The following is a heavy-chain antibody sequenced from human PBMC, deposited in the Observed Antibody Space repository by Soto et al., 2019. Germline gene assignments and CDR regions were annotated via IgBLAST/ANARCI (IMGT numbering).Heavy chain of an antibody. D-gene: IGHD3-10*01. CDR2: ISGSGGST. Sequence: GWSLRLSCAASGFTFSSYAMSWVRQAPGKGLEWVSAISGSGGSTYYADSVKGRFTISRDNSKNTLYLRMSSLRAEDTAVYYCSKDLEVGYYRSGVSDAFDIWGQGTMVTVSS. CDR1: GFTFSSYA. CDR3: SKDLEVGYYRSGVSDAFDI. J-gene: IGHJ3*02. V-gene: IGHV3-23*01.